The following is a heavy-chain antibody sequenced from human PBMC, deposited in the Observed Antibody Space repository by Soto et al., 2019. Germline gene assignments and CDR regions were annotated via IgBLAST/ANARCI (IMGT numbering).Heavy chain of an antibody. V-gene: IGHV3-9*01. Sequence: PVGSPRISCAASVFTFDDYAMQWVRQSPGKGLEWVSGISWNSGSIGYADSVKGRFPISRDNAKNSLYLQMNSLRAEDTALYYCAKELGRDGYNYGMRVWGQRPRVPVSS. D-gene: IGHD2-15*01. J-gene: IGHJ6*02. CDR2: ISWNSGSI. CDR1: VFTFDDYA. CDR3: AKELGRDGYNYGMRV.